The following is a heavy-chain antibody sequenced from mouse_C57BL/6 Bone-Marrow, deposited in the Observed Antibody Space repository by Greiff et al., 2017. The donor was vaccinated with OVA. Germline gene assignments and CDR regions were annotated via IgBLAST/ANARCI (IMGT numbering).Heavy chain of an antibody. Sequence: QVQLQQPGAELVKPGASVKMSCKASGYTFTSYWITWVKQRPGQGLEWIGDIYPGSGSTNYNEKFKSKATLTVDTSSSTAYMQLSSLTSEDSAVYYCARWGFRYYGSSYGAWFAYWGQGTLVTVSA. D-gene: IGHD1-1*01. CDR3: ARWGFRYYGSSYGAWFAY. CDR2: IYPGSGST. J-gene: IGHJ3*01. V-gene: IGHV1-55*01. CDR1: GYTFTSYW.